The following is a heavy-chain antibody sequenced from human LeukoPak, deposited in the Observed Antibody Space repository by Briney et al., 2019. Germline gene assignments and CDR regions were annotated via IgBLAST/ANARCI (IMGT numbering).Heavy chain of an antibody. CDR2: INHSVST. CDR3: ARSVGRELLWFGELLD. CDR1: GGSFSGYY. V-gene: IGHV4-34*01. J-gene: IGHJ4*02. D-gene: IGHD3-10*01. Sequence: PSETLSLTCAVDGGSFSGYYWSWVRQPPGKGLEWIGEINHSVSTNNNPSLKSRVTISVDTSKNQFSLKLSSVPAADTAVYYCARSVGRELLWFGELLDWGQGTLVTVSS.